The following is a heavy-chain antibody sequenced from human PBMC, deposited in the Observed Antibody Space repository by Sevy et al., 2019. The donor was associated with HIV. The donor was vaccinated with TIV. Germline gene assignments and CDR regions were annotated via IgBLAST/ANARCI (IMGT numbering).Heavy chain of an antibody. J-gene: IGHJ4*01. Sequence: ESLKISCAASGFTFSNAWMSWVRQAPGKGLEWVGRIKSKTDGGTTDYAAPVKGRFTISRDDSKNTLYLQMNSLKTEDTAVYYCTTVNGWTFDYWGHGTLVTVSS. V-gene: IGHV3-15*01. CDR2: IKSKTDGGTT. D-gene: IGHD6-19*01. CDR1: GFTFSNAW. CDR3: TTVNGWTFDY.